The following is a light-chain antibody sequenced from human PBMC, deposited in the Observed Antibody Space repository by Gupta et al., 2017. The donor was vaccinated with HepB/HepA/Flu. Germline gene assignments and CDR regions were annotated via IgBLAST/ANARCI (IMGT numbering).Light chain of an antibody. CDR3: CSYAGSYTLV. Sequence: QSALTQPRAVSGGPGLTVTMSCTGTGSDVGGYNNVAWYQQPPGKAPKLMIYDVSKRPSGVPDRFSGSKSGNTASLTISGLQAEDEADYYCCSYAGSYTLVVGGGTRLSGL. CDR2: DVS. V-gene: IGLV2-11*01. J-gene: IGLJ2*01. CDR1: GSDVGGYNN.